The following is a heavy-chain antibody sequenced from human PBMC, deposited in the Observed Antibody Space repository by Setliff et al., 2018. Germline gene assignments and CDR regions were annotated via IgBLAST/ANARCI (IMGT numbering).Heavy chain of an antibody. CDR1: GFSITNGYY. CDR3: ARVGGLLVATMPFDY. V-gene: IGHV4-38-2*01. CDR2: IFQSGIT. J-gene: IGHJ4*02. Sequence: SETLSLTCAVSGFSITNGYYWGWIRQSPGKGLEWIGNIFQSGITFYNPSLKSRVTMSLDTSQNQFSLKLRSVTAADTAVYFCARVGGLLVATMPFDYWGQGTLGTVSS. D-gene: IGHD5-12*01.